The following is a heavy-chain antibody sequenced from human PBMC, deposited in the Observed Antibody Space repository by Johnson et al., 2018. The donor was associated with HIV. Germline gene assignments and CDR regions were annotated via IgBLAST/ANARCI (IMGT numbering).Heavy chain of an antibody. V-gene: IGHV3-11*01. J-gene: IGHJ3*02. CDR1: GFSFSDYF. CDR3: ATFGGGSFHAFDI. CDR2: ISSSGTTI. Sequence: VQLVESGGGVVQPGRSLRLSCASSGFSFSDYFMSWIRQAPGKGLECISYISSSGTTIYYTDSVKGRFPISRDIAKNSLYLQMNSLRAEDTAVYYCATFGGGSFHAFDIWGQGTMVTVSS. D-gene: IGHD1-26*01.